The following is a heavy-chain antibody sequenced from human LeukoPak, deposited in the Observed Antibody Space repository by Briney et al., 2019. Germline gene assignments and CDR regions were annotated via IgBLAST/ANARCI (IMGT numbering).Heavy chain of an antibody. V-gene: IGHV1-69*13. D-gene: IGHD3-16*02. J-gene: IGHJ4*02. Sequence: SVKVSCKASGGTFSSYAISWVRQAPGQGLEWMGGTIPIFGTANYAQKFQGRVTITADESTSTAYMELSSLRSEDTAVYYCAREYYDYVWGSYRPLSFDYWGQGTLVTVSS. CDR2: TIPIFGTA. CDR1: GGTFSSYA. CDR3: AREYYDYVWGSYRPLSFDY.